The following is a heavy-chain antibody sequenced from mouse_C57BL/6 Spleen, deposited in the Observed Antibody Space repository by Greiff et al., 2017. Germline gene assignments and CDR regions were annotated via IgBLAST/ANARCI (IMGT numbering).Heavy chain of an antibody. CDR3: ARDGNYYGSTLFAY. Sequence: EVKLMESGGGLVKPGGSLKLSCAASGFTFSSYAMSWVRQTPEKRLEWVATISDGGSYTYHPDNVKGRVTISRDNAKNNLYLQMSHLKSEDTAMYYCARDGNYYGSTLFAYWGQGTLVTVSA. J-gene: IGHJ3*01. CDR2: ISDGGSYT. CDR1: GFTFSSYA. V-gene: IGHV5-4*01. D-gene: IGHD1-1*01.